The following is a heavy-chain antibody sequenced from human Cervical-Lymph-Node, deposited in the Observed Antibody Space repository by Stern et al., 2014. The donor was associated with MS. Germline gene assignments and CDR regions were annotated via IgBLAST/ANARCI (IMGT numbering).Heavy chain of an antibody. D-gene: IGHD1-26*01. Sequence: QLVQSGPEVKKPGTSVKVSCKASGFTFTSSAVRWVRQARGQSLEWLGWIVVVSGNTNYAQKFQERVTITRDMSTSTAYMELSSLRSEDTAVYYCAAAYQGSVGATLPIDYWGQGTLVTVSS. CDR2: IVVVSGNT. V-gene: IGHV1-58*01. CDR1: GFTFTSSA. J-gene: IGHJ4*02. CDR3: AAAYQGSVGATLPIDY.